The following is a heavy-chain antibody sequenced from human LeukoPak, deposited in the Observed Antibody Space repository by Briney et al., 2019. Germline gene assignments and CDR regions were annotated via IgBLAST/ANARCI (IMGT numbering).Heavy chain of an antibody. CDR2: INPNSGGT. V-gene: IGHV1-2*02. Sequence: GASVKVSCKASGYTFTGYYMHWVRQAPGQGLEWMGWINPNSGGTNYAQKFQGRVTMTRDTSISTAYMELSGLRSDDTAVYYCERDLGAFDIWGQGTMVTVSS. CDR3: ERDLGAFDI. J-gene: IGHJ3*02. CDR1: GYTFTGYY.